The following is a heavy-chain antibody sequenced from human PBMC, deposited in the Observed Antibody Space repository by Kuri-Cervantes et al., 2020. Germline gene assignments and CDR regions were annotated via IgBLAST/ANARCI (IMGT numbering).Heavy chain of an antibody. D-gene: IGHD2/OR15-2a*01. CDR1: GGTFSSYA. J-gene: IGHJ6*03. V-gene: IGHV1-69*05. CDR2: IIPIFGTA. CDR3: ARGGVIRHYYYMDV. Sequence: SVKVSCKASGGTFSSYAISWVRQAPGQGLEWMGGIIPIFGTANYAQKFQGRATITTDESTSAAYMELSSLRSEDTAVYYCARGGVIRHYYYMDVWGKGTTVTVSS.